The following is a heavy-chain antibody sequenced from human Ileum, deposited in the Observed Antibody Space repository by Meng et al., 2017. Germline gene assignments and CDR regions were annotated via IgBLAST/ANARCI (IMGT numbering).Heavy chain of an antibody. Sequence: QVQLQESGPGLAKPSETLSLTCTVSGAFISSYYLTWIRQPPGKGLDWIGYIHYSGSTNYNPSLKSRITMSVDTSKNQVSLKLSSVTAADTAIYYCAAFCSGGSCPDYWGQGTLVTVSS. J-gene: IGHJ4*02. CDR1: GAFISSYY. CDR3: AAFCSGGSCPDY. D-gene: IGHD2-15*01. V-gene: IGHV4-59*01. CDR2: IHYSGST.